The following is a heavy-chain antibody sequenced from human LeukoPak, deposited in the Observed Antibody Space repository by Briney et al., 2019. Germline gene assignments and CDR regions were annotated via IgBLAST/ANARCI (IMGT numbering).Heavy chain of an antibody. V-gene: IGHV4-34*01. CDR1: GGPFSGFY. J-gene: IGHJ6*03. Sequence: PSETLSLPCAVYGGPFSGFYWSWLRQPPGKGLEWIGEINHCGSNNYNPSLKSRVTISVHTSKIQFSLKLSSVTATDAAVYYCARAGLRSCSGGSGYSHYMDAWGKGTTVTVSS. D-gene: IGHD2-15*01. CDR3: ARAGLRSCSGGSGYSHYMDA. CDR2: INHCGSN.